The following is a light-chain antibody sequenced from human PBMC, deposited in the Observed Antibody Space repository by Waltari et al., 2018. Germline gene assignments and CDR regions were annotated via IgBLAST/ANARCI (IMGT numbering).Light chain of an antibody. V-gene: IGLV1-51*01. Sequence: QSVLTQPPSVSAAPGQKVTIPCSGSISNIENNFVSCYQQLPGTAPKLLLYDNDKRPSGIPDRFSGSKSGTSATLGITGLQTGDEADYYCGTWDNSLNVRVFGGGTKVTVL. J-gene: IGLJ3*02. CDR3: GTWDNSLNVRV. CDR2: DND. CDR1: ISNIENNF.